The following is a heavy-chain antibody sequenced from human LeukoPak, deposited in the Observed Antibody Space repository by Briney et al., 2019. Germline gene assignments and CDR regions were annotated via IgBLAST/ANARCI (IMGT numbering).Heavy chain of an antibody. CDR3: ARGVGHRGREHSYVYYFDY. CDR2: INTNTGNP. J-gene: IGHJ4*02. Sequence: ASVKVSCKASGYTFTSYAMNWVRQAPGQGLEWMGWINTNTGNPTYAQGFTGRFVFSLDTSVSTAYLQISSLKAEDPAVYYCARGVGHRGREHSYVYYFDYWGQGPLVTVSS. D-gene: IGHD5-18*01. V-gene: IGHV7-4-1*02. CDR1: GYTFTSYA.